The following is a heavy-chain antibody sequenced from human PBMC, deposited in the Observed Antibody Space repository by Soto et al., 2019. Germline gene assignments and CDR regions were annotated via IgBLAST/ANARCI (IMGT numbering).Heavy chain of an antibody. J-gene: IGHJ4*02. V-gene: IGHV1-69*01. D-gene: IGHD6-6*01. Sequence: QVQLVQSGAEVKKPGFSVKVSCKVSGGIFSSYAISWLRQAPGQGLEWMGAVIPILGQAYYAQDLQDRVSITADESTRTTYMELSSLRSEDTAVYFCARVGGIGAPPGTDYWGQGTLVTVSS. CDR1: GGIFSSYA. CDR2: VIPILGQA. CDR3: ARVGGIGAPPGTDY.